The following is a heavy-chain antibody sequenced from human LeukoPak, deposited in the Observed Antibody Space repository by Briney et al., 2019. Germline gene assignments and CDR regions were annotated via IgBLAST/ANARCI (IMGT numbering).Heavy chain of an antibody. CDR3: AVHTAGRGPGY. CDR1: GASISSYY. V-gene: IGHV4-4*07. CDR2: IYGSGGA. J-gene: IGHJ4*02. D-gene: IGHD6-19*01. Sequence: SETLSLTCSVSGASISSYYWSWVRQPPGKGLEWIGRIYGSGGAKYNPSLKSRVTISVATSKNQFPLTLSSVTAADRAVYYCAVHTAGRGPGYWAQGILVAVS.